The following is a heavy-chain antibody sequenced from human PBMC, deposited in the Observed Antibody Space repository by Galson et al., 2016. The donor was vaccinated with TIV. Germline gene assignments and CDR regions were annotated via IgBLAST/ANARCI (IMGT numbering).Heavy chain of an antibody. Sequence: SLRLSCAASGFTFSDYYMSWIRQAPGKGLEWISYIGSSGRIIYYADSVHGRFTISRDNAKSSLNLQMNCLRVSDTAVYYCARDCSNTNCYTDPIYFDSWGQGALVTVSS. CDR3: ARDCSNTNCYTDPIYFDS. CDR1: GFTFSDYY. V-gene: IGHV3-11*01. CDR2: IGSSGRII. D-gene: IGHD2-2*02. J-gene: IGHJ4*02.